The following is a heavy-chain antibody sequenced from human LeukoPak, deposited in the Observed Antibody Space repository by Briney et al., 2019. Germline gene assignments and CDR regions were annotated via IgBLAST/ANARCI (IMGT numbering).Heavy chain of an antibody. CDR2: IYPADSDT. D-gene: IGHD5-12*01. V-gene: IGHV5-51*01. CDR3: ARLGGRYSGYSDY. J-gene: IGHJ4*02. CDR1: GYSFTNYW. Sequence: GESLKISCKGSGYSFTNYWIGWVRQMPGKGLEWMGLIYPADSDTRYSPSFQGQVTISADKSISTAYLQWSSLKASDTAMYYCARLGGRYSGYSDYWGQGTLVTVSS.